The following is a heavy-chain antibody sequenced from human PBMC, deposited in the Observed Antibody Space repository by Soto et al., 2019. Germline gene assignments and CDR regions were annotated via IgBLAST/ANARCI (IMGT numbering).Heavy chain of an antibody. CDR2: ISYDGSNK. CDR1: GFTFSSYA. V-gene: IGHV3-30-3*01. J-gene: IGHJ4*02. D-gene: IGHD5-12*01. Sequence: PRWSLRLSCAASGFTFSSYAMHWFRQAPGKGLEWVAVISYDGSNKYYADSVKGRFTISRDNSKNTLYLQMNSLRAEDTAVYYCAREARKDGYNPVGYWGQGTLVTVSS. CDR3: AREARKDGYNPVGY.